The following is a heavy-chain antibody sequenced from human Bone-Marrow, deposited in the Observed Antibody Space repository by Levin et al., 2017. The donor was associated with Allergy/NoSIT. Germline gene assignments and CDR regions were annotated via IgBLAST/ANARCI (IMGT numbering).Heavy chain of an antibody. D-gene: IGHD3-10*01. V-gene: IGHV3-21*04. CDR3: ARDKYYGSGNTDWLDP. CDR1: GFMFSDYS. J-gene: IGHJ5*02. Sequence: PGESLKISCTVSGFMFSDYSIYWVRQAPGKGLEWISSISSDSSDLYYADSVKGRFTISRDNAKNSLNLQVSSLRAEDTAVYFCARDKYYGSGNTDWLDPWGQGTLVTVSS. CDR2: ISSDSSDL.